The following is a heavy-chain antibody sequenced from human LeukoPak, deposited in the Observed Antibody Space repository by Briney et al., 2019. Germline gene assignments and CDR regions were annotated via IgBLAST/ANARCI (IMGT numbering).Heavy chain of an antibody. D-gene: IGHD1-26*01. J-gene: IGHJ3*01. CDR1: GYSFTSYC. V-gene: IGHV5-51*01. CDR2: IYPGDSGP. Sequence: GGSLKISCKVSGYSFTSYCIGWVRQMPGKGLEWMGIIYPGDSGPTYSPSFQGQVTISVDKSINTAYLQWSSLQASDTAMYYCGMSGDRGPLQDDVFDVWGQGTMVPVST. CDR3: GMSGDRGPLQDDVFDV.